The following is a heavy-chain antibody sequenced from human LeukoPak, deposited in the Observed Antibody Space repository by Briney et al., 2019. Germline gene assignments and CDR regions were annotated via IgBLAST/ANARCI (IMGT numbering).Heavy chain of an antibody. J-gene: IGHJ5*02. CDR2: IYTSGST. CDR1: GGSISSYY. Sequence: SETLSLTCTVSGGSISSYYWSWIRQPPGKGLEWIGRIYTSGSTNYNPSLKSRVTISVDTSKNQFSLKLSSVTAADTAVYYCARLYYDFWSGYYFDPWGQGTLVTVSS. D-gene: IGHD3-3*01. V-gene: IGHV4-4*08. CDR3: ARLYYDFWSGYYFDP.